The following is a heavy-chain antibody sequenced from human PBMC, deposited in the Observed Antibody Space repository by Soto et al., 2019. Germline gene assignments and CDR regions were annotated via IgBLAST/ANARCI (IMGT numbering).Heavy chain of an antibody. CDR3: ARLYYYGSGSYYPPHFFDY. D-gene: IGHD3-10*01. V-gene: IGHV5-51*01. CDR2: IYPGDSNM. Sequence: GESLKISCQASGYRFSSFWIGWVRQMPGKGLEWVAFIYPGDSNMRYSPSFQGQVTISADKSVRTAYLQWRSLQASDSAMYYCARLYYYGSGSYYPPHFFDYWGQGTLVTVSS. CDR1: GYRFSSFW. J-gene: IGHJ4*02.